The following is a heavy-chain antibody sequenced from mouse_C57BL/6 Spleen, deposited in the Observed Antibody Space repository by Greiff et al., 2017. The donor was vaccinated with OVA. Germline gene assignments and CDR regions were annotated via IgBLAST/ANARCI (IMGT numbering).Heavy chain of an antibody. V-gene: IGHV1-39*01. J-gene: IGHJ4*01. CDR3: ARSAMITTRGYAMDY. Sequence: EVQLQQSGPELVKPGASVKISCKASGYSFTDYNMNWVKQSNGKSLEWIGVINPNYGTTSYNQKFKGKATLTVDQSSSTAYMQLNSLTSEDSAVYSCARSAMITTRGYAMDYWGQGTSVTVSS. CDR1: GYSFTDYN. CDR2: INPNYGTT. D-gene: IGHD2-4*01.